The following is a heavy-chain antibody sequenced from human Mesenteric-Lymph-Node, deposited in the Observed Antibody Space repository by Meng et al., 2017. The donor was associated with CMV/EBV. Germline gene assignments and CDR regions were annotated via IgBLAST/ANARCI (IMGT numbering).Heavy chain of an antibody. V-gene: IGHV1-3*01. J-gene: IGHJ4*02. CDR3: VRDGGFGAPPYYFDY. Sequence: SGYTFSTYAIHWVRQAHGQRLEWMGWINAGNDDTKYSQKFQGRVTITWDTSESTAYMYLSSLTSEDTAVYYCVRDGGFGAPPYYFDYWGQGTLVTVSS. D-gene: IGHD3-10*01. CDR2: INAGNDDT. CDR1: GYTFSTYA.